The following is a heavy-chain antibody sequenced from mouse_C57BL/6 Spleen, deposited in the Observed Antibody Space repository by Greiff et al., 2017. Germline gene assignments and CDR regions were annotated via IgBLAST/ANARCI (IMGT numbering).Heavy chain of an antibody. V-gene: IGHV1-53*01. CDR1: GYTFTSYW. Sequence: QVQLQQSGTELVKPGASVKLSCKASGYTFTSYWMHWVKQRPGQGLEWIGNINPSNGGTNYNEKFKSKATLTVDKSSSTAYMQLSSLTSEDSAVYYCARSDYDRAWFAYWGQGTLVTVSA. D-gene: IGHD2-4*01. CDR2: INPSNGGT. CDR3: ARSDYDRAWFAY. J-gene: IGHJ3*01.